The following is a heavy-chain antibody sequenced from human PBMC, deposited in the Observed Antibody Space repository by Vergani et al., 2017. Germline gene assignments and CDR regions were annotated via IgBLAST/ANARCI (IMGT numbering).Heavy chain of an antibody. V-gene: IGHV3-49*04. CDR3: TRDTAVRYFDWLSGSGYFDY. CDR2: IRSKAYGGTT. J-gene: IGHJ4*02. Sequence: EVQLVESGGGLVKPGGSLRLSCAASGFTFSSYSMNWVRQAPGKGLEWVGFIRSKAYGGTTEYAASVKGRFTISRDDSKSIAYLQMNSLKTEDTAVYYCTRDTAVRYFDWLSGSGYFDYWGQGTLVTVSS. D-gene: IGHD3-9*01. CDR1: GFTFSSYS.